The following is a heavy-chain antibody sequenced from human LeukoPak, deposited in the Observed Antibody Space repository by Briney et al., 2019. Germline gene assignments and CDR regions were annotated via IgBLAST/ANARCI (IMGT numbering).Heavy chain of an antibody. J-gene: IGHJ5*02. D-gene: IGHD3-22*01. V-gene: IGHV4-59*01. CDR1: GGSISSYY. Sequence: SETLSLTCTVSGGSISSYYWSWIRQPPGKGLEWIGYIYYSGSTNYNPSLKSRVTISVDTSKNQFSLKLSSVTAADTAVYYCAREPTYYYDSSGYYPFRWFDPWGQGTLVTVSS. CDR2: IYYSGST. CDR3: AREPTYYYDSSGYYPFRWFDP.